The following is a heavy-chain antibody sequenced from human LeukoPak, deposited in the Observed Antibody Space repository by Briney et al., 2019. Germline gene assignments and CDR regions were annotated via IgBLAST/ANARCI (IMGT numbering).Heavy chain of an antibody. D-gene: IGHD2-2*01. Sequence: PGRSLRLSCAASGFTFSSYGMHWVRQAPGKGLEWVAVISYDGSNKYYADSVKGRFTTSRDNSKNTLYLQMNSLRAEDTAVYYCAKERYKYCSSTSCLEGPPYFDYWGQGTLVTVSS. CDR1: GFTFSSYG. V-gene: IGHV3-30*18. CDR3: AKERYKYCSSTSCLEGPPYFDY. J-gene: IGHJ4*02. CDR2: ISYDGSNK.